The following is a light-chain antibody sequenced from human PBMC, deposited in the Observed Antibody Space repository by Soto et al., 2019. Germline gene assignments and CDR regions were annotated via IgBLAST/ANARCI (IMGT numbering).Light chain of an antibody. CDR3: TSYAGGNNV. CDR2: EVN. J-gene: IGLJ1*01. V-gene: IGLV2-8*01. Sequence: QSALTQPPSASGSPGQSVTISCTGTSSDVGGYNYVSWYQQYPGKVPKLMVYEVNNRPSGVPDRFSGSKSGNTASLTVSGLQAEHEADYYHTSYAGGNNVFGTGTKLTVL. CDR1: SSDVGGYNY.